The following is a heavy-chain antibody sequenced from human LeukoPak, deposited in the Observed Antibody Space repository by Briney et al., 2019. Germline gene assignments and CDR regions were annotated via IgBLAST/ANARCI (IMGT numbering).Heavy chain of an antibody. Sequence: SETLSLTCAVYGGSFSGYYWSWIRQPPGKGLEWIGEVNHSGSTNYNPSLKSRVTISVDTSKNQFSLKLSSVTAADTAVYYCARKNGGGYFDNWGQGTLVTVSS. CDR1: GGSFSGYY. CDR2: VNHSGST. CDR3: ARKNGGGYFDN. V-gene: IGHV4-34*01. J-gene: IGHJ4*02. D-gene: IGHD4-23*01.